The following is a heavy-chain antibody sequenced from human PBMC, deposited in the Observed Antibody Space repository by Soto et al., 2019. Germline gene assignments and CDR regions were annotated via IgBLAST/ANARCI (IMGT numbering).Heavy chain of an antibody. Sequence: QVQLVQSGAEVKKPGASVKVSCKASGYSFTDYHIHWVRQAPGQGLEWLGRINPKSGGTSTAQKFQGWVTMTTDTSIRTASMELNRLTSDDTAIYYCARGDSTDCSNGVCSFFYNHDMDVWGQGTTVTVSS. D-gene: IGHD2-8*01. CDR2: INPKSGGT. J-gene: IGHJ6*02. CDR3: ARGDSTDCSNGVCSFFYNHDMDV. CDR1: GYSFTDYH. V-gene: IGHV1-2*04.